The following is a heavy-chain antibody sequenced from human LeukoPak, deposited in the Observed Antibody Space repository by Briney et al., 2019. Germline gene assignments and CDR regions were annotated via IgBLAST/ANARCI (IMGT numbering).Heavy chain of an antibody. V-gene: IGHV4-39*01. CDR3: ARLGTYYSGGSCYSIPYYYYYMDV. CDR2: TYYSGST. J-gene: IGHJ6*03. CDR1: GGSISSSSYY. Sequence: SETLSLTCTVSGGSISSSSYYWGWIRQPPGKGLEWIGSTYYSGSTYYNPSLKSRVNISVDTSKNQFSLKLSSVTAADTAVYYCARLGTYYSGGSCYSIPYYYYYMDVWGKGTTVTISS. D-gene: IGHD2-15*01.